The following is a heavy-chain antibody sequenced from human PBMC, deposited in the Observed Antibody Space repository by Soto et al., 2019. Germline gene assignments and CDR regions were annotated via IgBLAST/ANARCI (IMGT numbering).Heavy chain of an antibody. CDR1: GYAFTTYG. Sequence: QVHLVQSEAEVKKPGASVKVSCKGSGYAFTTYGITWVRQAPGQGLEWMGWISAHNGNTNYAQKLQGRVTVTRDTSTSTAYMELRSLRSDDTAVYYCARGRYGEYWGQGALVTVSS. CDR3: ARGRYGEY. D-gene: IGHD1-1*01. CDR2: ISAHNGNT. J-gene: IGHJ4*02. V-gene: IGHV1-18*01.